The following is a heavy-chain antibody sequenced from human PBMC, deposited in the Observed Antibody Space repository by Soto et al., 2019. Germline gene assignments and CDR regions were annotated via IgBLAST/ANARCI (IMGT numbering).Heavy chain of an antibody. Sequence: EVQLLESGGGLVQPGGSLRLSCTTSGFTFSTTGMLWLRQPPGKGLEWVSAIGPDPSNTKYTDSVKGRFIISRDNSKNTGFLQMTSLGAEDTALYYCTTARHCSSDACPAAEWGQGTLITVSS. D-gene: IGHD2-2*01. J-gene: IGHJ4*02. CDR3: TTARHCSSDACPAAE. CDR1: GFTFSTTG. V-gene: IGHV3-23*01. CDR2: IGPDPSNT.